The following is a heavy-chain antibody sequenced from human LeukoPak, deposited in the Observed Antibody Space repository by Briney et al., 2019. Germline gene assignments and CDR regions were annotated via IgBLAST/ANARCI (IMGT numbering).Heavy chain of an antibody. CDR3: TRGKGDQGWY. V-gene: IGHV3-49*04. D-gene: IGHD2-2*01. CDR1: GFNFGSYS. J-gene: IGHJ4*02. Sequence: GGSLRLSCAASGFNFGSYSMTWVRQAPGKGLEWVGFIRSKDYGGIAEYAASAKGRFTISRDDSKSIAYLQMNSLKTEDTAVYYCTRGKGDQGWYWGQGTLVTVSS. CDR2: IRSKDYGGIA.